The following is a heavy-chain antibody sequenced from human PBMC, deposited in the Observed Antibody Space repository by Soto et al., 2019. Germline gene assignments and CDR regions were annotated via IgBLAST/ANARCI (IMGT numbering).Heavy chain of an antibody. J-gene: IGHJ4*02. Sequence: QVQLQESGPGLVKPSETLSLTCIVSGDSISSYHWHWIRQPPGKGLEWIGNIDYSGSTNYNPSLKSRVTLSLDTSKNQFSLKLTSVTAADTAVYYCARRGDSSAYFDYWGQGTLVTVSS. CDR3: ARRGDSSAYFDY. D-gene: IGHD3-22*01. CDR1: GDSISSYH. V-gene: IGHV4-59*08. CDR2: IDYSGST.